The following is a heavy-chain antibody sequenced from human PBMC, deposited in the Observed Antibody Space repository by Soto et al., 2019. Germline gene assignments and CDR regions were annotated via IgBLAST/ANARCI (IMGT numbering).Heavy chain of an antibody. D-gene: IGHD2-15*01. CDR3: AREILYPDFYFHGMDV. Sequence: ASVKVSCKASGYTFTSYGISWVRQAPGQGLEWMGWISAKKGNTKYAQKFQGRVTMTTDTSTSTAYMELRSLRSDDTAVYYCAREILYPDFYFHGMDVWGQGTTVTFSS. CDR2: ISAKKGNT. CDR1: GYTFTSYG. J-gene: IGHJ6*02. V-gene: IGHV1-18*04.